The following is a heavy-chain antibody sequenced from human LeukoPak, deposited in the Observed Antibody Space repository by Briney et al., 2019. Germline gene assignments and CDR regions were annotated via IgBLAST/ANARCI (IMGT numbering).Heavy chain of an antibody. CDR2: IYYSGST. V-gene: IGHV4-39*01. J-gene: IGHJ6*02. D-gene: IGHD2-2*01. Sequence: SEALSLTCTVSGGSISSSSYYWGWIRQPPGKGLEWIGSIYYSGSTYYNPSLKSRVTISVDTSKNQFSLKLSSVTAADTAVYYCARSSPGRMDVWGQGTTVAVS. CDR1: GGSISSSSYY. CDR3: ARSSPGRMDV.